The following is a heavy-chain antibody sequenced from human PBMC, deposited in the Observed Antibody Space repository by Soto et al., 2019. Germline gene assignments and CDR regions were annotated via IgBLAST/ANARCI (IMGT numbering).Heavy chain of an antibody. CDR1: GYTFTSYG. CDR3: ARGGPVAAAGPNWFDP. V-gene: IGHV1-18*01. D-gene: IGHD6-13*01. Sequence: QVQLVQSGAEVKKPGASVKVSCKASGYTFTSYGISWVRQAPGQGLEWMGWISADNGNTNYAQKLQGRVTMTTDTSASSAYMELRSLRSDDTAGYSCARGGPVAAAGPNWFDPWGQGTLVTVSS. J-gene: IGHJ5*02. CDR2: ISADNGNT.